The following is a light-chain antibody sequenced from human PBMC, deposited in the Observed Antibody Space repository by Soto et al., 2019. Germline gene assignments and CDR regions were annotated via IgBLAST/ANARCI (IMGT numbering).Light chain of an antibody. CDR1: SSDVGGYDF. Sequence: QSALAQPASVSGSPGQSISISCAGTSSDVGGYDFVSWYQQHPGKAPKLIIYDVSNRPSGVSNRFAGSKSGNTASLTISGLQAEDEADYYCRSYTNGNLDVFGTGTKLTVL. CDR3: RSYTNGNLDV. CDR2: DVS. V-gene: IGLV2-14*01. J-gene: IGLJ1*01.